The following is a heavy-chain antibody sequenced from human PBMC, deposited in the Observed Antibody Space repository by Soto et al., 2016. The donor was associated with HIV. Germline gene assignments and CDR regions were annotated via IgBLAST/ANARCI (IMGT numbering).Heavy chain of an antibody. CDR3: ARATHLDILSGLXDAFDI. CDR2: IRSSRSYI. V-gene: IGHV3-21*01. J-gene: IGHJ3*02. D-gene: IGHD3-9*01. CDR1: GFNLKSYS. Sequence: EVQLVESGGGLVKSGGSLRLSCAASGFNLKSYSMNWVRQAPGKGLEWVSSIRSSRSYIFYAEAVKGRFTISRDTDKNFLXLHMKSLGAADTAVYYCARATHLDILSGLXDAFDIWGRRDNGHRLF.